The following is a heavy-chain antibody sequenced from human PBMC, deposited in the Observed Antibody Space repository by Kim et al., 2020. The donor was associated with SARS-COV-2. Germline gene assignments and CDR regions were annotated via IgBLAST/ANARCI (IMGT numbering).Heavy chain of an antibody. V-gene: IGHV3-53*04. J-gene: IGHJ4*02. D-gene: IGHD3-16*02. CDR3: ARMITCGGGIAQFGY. Sequence: GSGKDRFTISSNNSKKALYLQMNSLRAEDTAVYYCARMITCGGGIAQFGYWGQGTLVTVSA.